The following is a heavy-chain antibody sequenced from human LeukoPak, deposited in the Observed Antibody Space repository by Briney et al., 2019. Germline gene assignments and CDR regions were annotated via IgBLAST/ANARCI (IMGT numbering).Heavy chain of an antibody. CDR3: ARGHSRDYDFWSGYGTGDAFDI. Sequence: PGGSLRLSCAASGFTFSSYAMHWVRQAPGKGLDYVSAISSNGGSTYYANSVKGRFTISRDNSKNTLYLQMGSLRAEDMAVYYCARGHSRDYDFWSGYGTGDAFDIWGQGTMVTVSS. D-gene: IGHD3-3*01. CDR2: ISSNGGST. CDR1: GFTFSSYA. V-gene: IGHV3-64*01. J-gene: IGHJ3*02.